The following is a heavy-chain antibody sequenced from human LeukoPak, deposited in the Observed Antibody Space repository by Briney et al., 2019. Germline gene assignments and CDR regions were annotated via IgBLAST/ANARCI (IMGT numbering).Heavy chain of an antibody. CDR2: IWYDGSNK. Sequence: GGSLRLSCAASGFTFSSYGMHWVRQAPGKGLEWVAVIWYDGSNKYYADSVKGRFTISRDNSKNTLYLQMHSLRAEDTAVYYCAKDVSDYGNAESFQHWGQGTLVTVSS. D-gene: IGHD4-11*01. CDR3: AKDVSDYGNAESFQH. V-gene: IGHV3-33*06. CDR1: GFTFSSYG. J-gene: IGHJ1*01.